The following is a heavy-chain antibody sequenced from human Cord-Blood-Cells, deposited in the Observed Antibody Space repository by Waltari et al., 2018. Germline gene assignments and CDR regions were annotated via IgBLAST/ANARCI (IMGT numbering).Heavy chain of an antibody. Sequence: QVQLVQSGAEVKKPGASVKVSCKASGYTFTSYYMHWVRQAPGQGLEWMGIISPSGGSTSYAQKCQGRVTMTRDTSTSTVYMELSSLRSEDTAVYYCAGDGYWGEGYGMDVWGQGTTVTVSS. V-gene: IGHV1-46*01. CDR3: AGDGYWGEGYGMDV. CDR2: ISPSGGST. CDR1: GYTFTSYY. D-gene: IGHD3-16*01. J-gene: IGHJ6*02.